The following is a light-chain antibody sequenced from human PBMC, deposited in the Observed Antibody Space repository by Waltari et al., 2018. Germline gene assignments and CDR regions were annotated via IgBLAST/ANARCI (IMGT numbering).Light chain of an antibody. CDR3: QTGGHGTWV. Sequence: QLVLTQSPSASASLGASVKLTCTLSSGHSSNVIAWLQEQPGKGPRYLMKVNSDGSHSKGDEIPDRFSGSRSGAGRYLTISSLQSEDEADYYCQTGGHGTWVFGGGTKLTVL. CDR1: SGHSSNV. CDR2: VNSDGSH. V-gene: IGLV4-69*01. J-gene: IGLJ3*02.